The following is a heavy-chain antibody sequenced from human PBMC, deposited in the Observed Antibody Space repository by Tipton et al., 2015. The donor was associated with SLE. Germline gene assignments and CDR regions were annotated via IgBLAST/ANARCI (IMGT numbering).Heavy chain of an antibody. J-gene: IGHJ3*02. V-gene: IGHV6-1*01. CDR1: GDSVSSNSAA. CDR2: TYYRSKWYN. D-gene: IGHD4-23*01. CDR3: ARDGGPSRDYGGPGAAFDI. Sequence: GLVKPSQTLSLTCAISGDSVSSNSAAWNWIRQSPSRGLEWLGRTYYRSKWYNDYAVSAKSRITINPDTSKNQFSLQLNSVTPEDTAVYYCARDGGPSRDYGGPGAAFDIWGQGTMVTVSS.